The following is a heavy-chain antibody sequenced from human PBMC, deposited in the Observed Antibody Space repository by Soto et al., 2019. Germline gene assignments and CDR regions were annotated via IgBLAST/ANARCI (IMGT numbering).Heavy chain of an antibody. Sequence: EVQLLESGGGLVQPGGSLRLSCAASGFTFSNFDMSWVRQAPGKGLEWVSGISTSGGTTYYADSVKGRFTSSRDNSKNTLDLQRTNLIAEDTAVYYCATGTAAPAQWGQGTLVTVSS. D-gene: IGHD2-2*01. CDR3: ATGTAAPAQ. V-gene: IGHV3-23*01. CDR2: ISTSGGTT. J-gene: IGHJ1*01. CDR1: GFTFSNFD.